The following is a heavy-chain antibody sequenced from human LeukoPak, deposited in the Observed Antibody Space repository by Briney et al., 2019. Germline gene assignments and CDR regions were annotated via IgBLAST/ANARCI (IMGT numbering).Heavy chain of an antibody. Sequence: PSGPVSLTCGVCGRSISGTNWWSSVRHRPGQGLEWIGEISLAGQTNYNPSLNGRVTMSLDKSSNQLSLHLTSVTAADTATYFCSRDSGPFCAFGYWGQGTLVIVSS. D-gene: IGHD1-26*01. V-gene: IGHV4-4*02. J-gene: IGHJ4*02. CDR3: SRDSGPFCAFGY. CDR1: GRSISGTNW. CDR2: ISLAGQT.